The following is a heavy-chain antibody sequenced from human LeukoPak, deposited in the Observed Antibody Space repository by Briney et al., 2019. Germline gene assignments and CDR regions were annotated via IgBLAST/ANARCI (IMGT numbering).Heavy chain of an antibody. D-gene: IGHD3-16*01. CDR3: AKEGGGDPDY. Sequence: GGSLRLSCAASGFTFSSYGMHWVRQAPGKGLEWGAVISYDGSNKYYADSVKGRFTISRDNSKNTLYLQMNSLRAEDTAVYYRAKEGGGDPDYWGQGTLVTVSS. CDR2: ISYDGSNK. CDR1: GFTFSSYG. J-gene: IGHJ4*02. V-gene: IGHV3-30*18.